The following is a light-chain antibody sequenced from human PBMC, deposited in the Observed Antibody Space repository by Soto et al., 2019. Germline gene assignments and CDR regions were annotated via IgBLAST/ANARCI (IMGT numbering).Light chain of an antibody. CDR1: QGVCTIY. Sequence: IISIHSPASLSYSPEKRVTLSYKPSQGVCTIYLAWYQQIPGQAPRLLIYGACSRASGIPVRFSGSGSGTDFTLTISRLEPEDCAVYYCQQHGSSPITFGQGTRLEIK. V-gene: IGKV3-20*01. CDR2: GAC. CDR3: QQHGSSPIT. J-gene: IGKJ5*01.